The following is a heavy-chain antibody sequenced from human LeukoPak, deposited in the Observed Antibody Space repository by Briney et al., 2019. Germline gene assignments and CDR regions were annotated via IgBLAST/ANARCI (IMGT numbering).Heavy chain of an antibody. CDR2: MNPNSGNT. CDR3: AREVTAAGTFYFDY. V-gene: IGHV1-8*01. Sequence: ASVKVSCKASGYTFTSYDINWVRQATGQGLEWMGWMNPNSGNTGYAQKFQGRVTMTRNTSISTAYMELSSLRSEDTAVYYCAREVTAAGTFYFDYWGQGTPVTVSS. CDR1: GYTFTSYD. J-gene: IGHJ4*02. D-gene: IGHD6-13*01.